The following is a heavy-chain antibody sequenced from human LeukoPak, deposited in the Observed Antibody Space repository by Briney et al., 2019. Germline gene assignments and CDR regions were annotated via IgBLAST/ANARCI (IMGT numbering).Heavy chain of an antibody. CDR3: ARGPTSDY. J-gene: IGHJ4*02. V-gene: IGHV4-34*01. CDR2: INHSGST. Sequence: SETLSLTCAVYGGSFSGYYWSWVRQPPGKGLEWIGEINHSGSTNYNPSLKSRVTISVDTSKNQFSLKLSSVTAADTAVYYCARGPTSDYWGQGTLVTVSS. CDR1: GGSFSGYY.